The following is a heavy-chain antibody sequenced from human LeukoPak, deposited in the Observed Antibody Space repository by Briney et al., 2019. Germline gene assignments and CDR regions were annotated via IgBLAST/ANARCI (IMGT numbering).Heavy chain of an antibody. V-gene: IGHV1-69*13. CDR2: IIPIFGTA. CDR1: GGTFSSYA. D-gene: IGHD3-16*01. CDR3: ARGEAPGTVFGGMAV. J-gene: IGHJ6*02. Sequence: ASVTVSCKASGGTFSSYAISWVRQAPGQGLEWMGGIIPIFGTASYAQKFQGRVTITADESTSAAYMELSSLRSEDTAVYYCARGEAPGTVFGGMAVWGQGTAVTVSS.